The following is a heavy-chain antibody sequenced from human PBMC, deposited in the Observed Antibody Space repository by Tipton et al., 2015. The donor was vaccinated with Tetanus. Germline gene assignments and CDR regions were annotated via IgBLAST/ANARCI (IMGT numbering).Heavy chain of an antibody. CDR2: VYYTGST. D-gene: IGHD1-7*01. V-gene: IGHV4-59*01. CDR1: GGSMSTYY. J-gene: IGHJ4*02. CDR3: ARANYDSSKKGPFDS. Sequence: GLVKPSETLSLTCTVSGGSMSTYYWSWIRQPPGKGLEWIGYVYYTGSTDYNPSLKSRVTISVDTSKSQFSLRLTSVTAADTAVYYCARANYDSSKKGPFDSWGQGSLVIVSS.